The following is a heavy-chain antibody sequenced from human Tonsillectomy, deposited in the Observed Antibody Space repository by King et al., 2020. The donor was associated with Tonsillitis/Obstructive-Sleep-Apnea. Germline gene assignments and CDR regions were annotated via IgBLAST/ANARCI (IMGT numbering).Heavy chain of an antibody. V-gene: IGHV4-34*01. CDR2: IDHSGST. CDR3: AREFDSLDY. D-gene: IGHD2-15*01. J-gene: IGHJ4*02. CDR1: GGSFSGYY. Sequence: VQLQQWGAGLLKPSETLSLTCVVYGGSFSGYYWCWIRQPPGKGLEWIGEIDHSGSTNYNPSLKSRVTISVDTSKNQFSLKLSSVTAADTAVYYCAREFDSLDYWGQGTLVTVSS.